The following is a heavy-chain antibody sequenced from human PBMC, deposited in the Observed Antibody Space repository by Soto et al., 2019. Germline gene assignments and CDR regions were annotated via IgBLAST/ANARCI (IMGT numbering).Heavy chain of an antibody. Sequence: ASVKVSCKASGYTFTSYAMHWVRQAPGQRLEWMGWINAGNGNTKYSQKFQGRVTITRDTSASTAYMELSSLRSEDTAVYYCARGPSPFWSRFRTYGMHVWGQATTVTVS. V-gene: IGHV1-3*01. D-gene: IGHD3-3*01. CDR1: GYTFTSYA. CDR2: INAGNGNT. CDR3: ARGPSPFWSRFRTYGMHV. J-gene: IGHJ6*02.